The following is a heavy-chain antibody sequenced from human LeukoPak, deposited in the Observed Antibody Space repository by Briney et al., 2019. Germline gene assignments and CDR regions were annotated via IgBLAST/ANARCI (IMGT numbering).Heavy chain of an antibody. V-gene: IGHV3-30-3*01. Sequence: PGGSLRLSCAASGFTFSSYAMHWVRQAPGKGLEWVAVISYDGSNKYYADSVKGRFTISRDNSKNTLYLQMNSLRAEDTAVYYCASNGYSGYDRPFDYWGQGTLVTVSS. J-gene: IGHJ4*02. D-gene: IGHD5-12*01. CDR1: GFTFSSYA. CDR3: ASNGYSGYDRPFDY. CDR2: ISYDGSNK.